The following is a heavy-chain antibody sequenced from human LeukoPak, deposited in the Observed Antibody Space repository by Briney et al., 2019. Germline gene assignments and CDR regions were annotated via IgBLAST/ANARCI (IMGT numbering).Heavy chain of an antibody. CDR2: IYPGDSDT. J-gene: IGHJ3*02. Sequence: GESLKISCKGSGYSFTSYWIGWVRQIPGKGLEWMGIIYPGDSDTRYGPSFQGQVTISADKSISTAYLQWSSLKASDTAMYYCARPPYYYDSSGYQEAFDIWGQGTMVTVSS. CDR3: ARPPYYYDSSGYQEAFDI. CDR1: GYSFTSYW. D-gene: IGHD3-22*01. V-gene: IGHV5-51*01.